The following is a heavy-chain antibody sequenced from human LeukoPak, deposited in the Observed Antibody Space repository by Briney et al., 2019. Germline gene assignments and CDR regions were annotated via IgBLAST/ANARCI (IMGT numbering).Heavy chain of an antibody. D-gene: IGHD2-15*01. V-gene: IGHV4-38-2*01. CDR2: IYHSGST. J-gene: IGHJ4*02. CDR3: ARYSTGNFGY. CDR1: GYSISSGYY. Sequence: SETLSLTCAVSGYSISSGYYWGWIRQPPGKGLEWMGSIYHSGSTYYNPSLKSRVTISVDTSKNQFSLKLSSVTAADTAVYYCARYSTGNFGYWGQGTLVTVSS.